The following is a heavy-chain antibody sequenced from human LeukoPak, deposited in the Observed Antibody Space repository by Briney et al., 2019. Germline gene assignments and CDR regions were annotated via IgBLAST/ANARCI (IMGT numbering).Heavy chain of an antibody. J-gene: IGHJ4*02. D-gene: IGHD2-15*01. CDR1: GGSMSSGNYY. V-gene: IGHV4-61*02. CDR3: ARGWWLDY. CDR2: TYTDGST. Sequence: SQTLSLTCTVSGGSMSSGNYYWSWIRQPAGRGLEWIGRTYTDGSTDYNPSLKSRVTISLDTSKNQFSPKLNSVTAADTAVYYCARGWWLDYWGQGTLVTVSS.